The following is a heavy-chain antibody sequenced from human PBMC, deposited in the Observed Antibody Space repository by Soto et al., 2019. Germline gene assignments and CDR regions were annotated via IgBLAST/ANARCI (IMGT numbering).Heavy chain of an antibody. D-gene: IGHD6-6*01. CDR1: GYSFTSFW. Sequence: GESLKISCKGYGYSFTSFWIGQVRQMPWKGVEWMGIIYPGDSYTRYSPSFQGQVTISADKSSSTAYLQWSRLKASNTAMDSCARWGGDIAARRFWFDPWGQGSLVTV. CDR2: IYPGDSYT. V-gene: IGHV5-51*01. CDR3: ARWGGDIAARRFWFDP. J-gene: IGHJ5*02.